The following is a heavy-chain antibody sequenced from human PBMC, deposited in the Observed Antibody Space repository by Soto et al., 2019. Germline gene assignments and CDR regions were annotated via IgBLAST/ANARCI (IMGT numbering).Heavy chain of an antibody. CDR1: GGSFSSYA. CDR2: IIPIFGTA. D-gene: IGHD3-22*01. J-gene: IGHJ6*02. V-gene: IGHV1-69*13. Sequence: SVKVSFKASGGSFSSYAISWVRQAPGQGLEWMGGIIPIFGTANYAQKFQGRVTITADESTSTAYMELSSLRSEDTAVYYCARDSSGYPSYYYYGMDVWGQGTTVTVSS. CDR3: ARDSSGYPSYYYYGMDV.